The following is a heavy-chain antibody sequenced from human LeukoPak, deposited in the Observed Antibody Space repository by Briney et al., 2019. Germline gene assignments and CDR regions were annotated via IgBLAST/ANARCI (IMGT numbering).Heavy chain of an antibody. CDR2: VNPNSGGT. V-gene: IGHV1-2*04. D-gene: IGHD5-18*01. Sequence: ASVTVSCTASGYTFTGYYMHWVRQAPGQGLEWMGWVNPNSGGTNYAQKFQGWVTMTRDTSISTAYMELSRLKSDDSALYFCARGQIQLIDYWGQGTLLAVSS. CDR3: ARGQIQLIDY. J-gene: IGHJ4*02. CDR1: GYTFTGYY.